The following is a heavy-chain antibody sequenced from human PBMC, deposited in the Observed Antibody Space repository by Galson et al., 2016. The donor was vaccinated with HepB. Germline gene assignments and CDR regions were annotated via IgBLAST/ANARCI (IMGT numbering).Heavy chain of an antibody. Sequence: SLRLSCAASGFIFSNYAMSWVRQVPGKGLEWDSAISGSGGSTHYADSVKGRFTISRDNSKNTLYLQMNSLRAEDTAVYYCAKAVTRNTIFGVVTGKEGAHYGMDVWGQGTTVTVSS. CDR2: ISGSGGST. CDR1: GFIFSNYA. V-gene: IGHV3-23*01. J-gene: IGHJ6*02. D-gene: IGHD3-3*01. CDR3: AKAVTRNTIFGVVTGKEGAHYGMDV.